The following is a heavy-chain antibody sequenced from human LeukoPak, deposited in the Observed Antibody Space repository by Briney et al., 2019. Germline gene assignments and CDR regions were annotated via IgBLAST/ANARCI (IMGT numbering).Heavy chain of an antibody. CDR1: RFTFSSYW. D-gene: IGHD5-12*01. CDR3: ARTRGGYDLDY. Sequence: GGSLRLSCAASRFTFSSYWMSWVRQAPGKGLEWVANIKQDGSEKYYVDSVKGRFTISRDNAKNSLYLQLNSPRAEDTAVYYRARTRGGYDLDYWGQGTLVTVSS. J-gene: IGHJ4*02. CDR2: IKQDGSEK. V-gene: IGHV3-7*03.